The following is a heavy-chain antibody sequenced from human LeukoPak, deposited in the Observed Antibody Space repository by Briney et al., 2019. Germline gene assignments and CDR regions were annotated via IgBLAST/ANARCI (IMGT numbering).Heavy chain of an antibody. V-gene: IGHV1-18*01. J-gene: IGHJ4*02. D-gene: IGHD2-21*02. CDR1: GYTFTSYG. Sequence: ASVKVSCKASGYTFTSYGISWVRQAPGQGLEWMGWISAHTGNTNYAQSLQGRVTMTTDTSTSTAYMEVRSLRSDDTAVYYCARFKSSGAWDFDYWGQGTLVTVSS. CDR2: ISAHTGNT. CDR3: ARFKSSGAWDFDY.